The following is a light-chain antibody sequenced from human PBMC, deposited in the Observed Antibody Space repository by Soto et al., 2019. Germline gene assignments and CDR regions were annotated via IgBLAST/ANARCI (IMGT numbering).Light chain of an antibody. Sequence: QAVVTQEPSLNVSPGGTVTLTCGSSTGAVTSGHYPYWFQQKPGQAPRTLIYDTSNKHSWTPARFSGSLLGGKAALTLSGAQPEDEAEYYCLLSYTGARYVAFGGGTKLTVL. CDR1: TGAVTSGHY. CDR3: LLSYTGARYVA. CDR2: DTS. V-gene: IGLV7-46*01. J-gene: IGLJ2*01.